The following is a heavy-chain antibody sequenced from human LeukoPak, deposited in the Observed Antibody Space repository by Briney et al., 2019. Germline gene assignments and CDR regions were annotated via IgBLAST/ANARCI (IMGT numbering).Heavy chain of an antibody. J-gene: IGHJ4*02. D-gene: IGHD3-22*01. Sequence: GASVKVSCKASGGTFSSYAVSWVRRTPGQGLEWLGGIIPVFGTTTYAQKFQAKVTMTADKSTNTAYLEISSLTSDDTAVYYCARCSPGDSSNFYAVLQYWGQGTQVTVST. V-gene: IGHV1-69*06. CDR2: IIPVFGTT. CDR1: GGTFSSYA. CDR3: ARCSPGDSSNFYAVLQY.